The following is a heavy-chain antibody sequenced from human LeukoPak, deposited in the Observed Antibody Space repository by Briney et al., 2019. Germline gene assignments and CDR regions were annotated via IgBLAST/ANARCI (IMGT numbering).Heavy chain of an antibody. CDR3: AREPRGIVGATD. Sequence: SETLSLTCTVSGGSISSGGYYWSWIRQPPGKGLEWIGYIYHSGSTYYNPSLKSRVTISVDRSKNQFSLKLSSVTAADTAVYYCAREPRGIVGATDWGQGTLVTVSS. V-gene: IGHV4-30-2*01. CDR2: IYHSGST. D-gene: IGHD1-26*01. CDR1: GGSISSGGYY. J-gene: IGHJ4*02.